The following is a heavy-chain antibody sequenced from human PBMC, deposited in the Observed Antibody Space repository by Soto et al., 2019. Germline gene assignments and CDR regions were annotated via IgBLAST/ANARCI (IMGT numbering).Heavy chain of an antibody. CDR1: GFPFSSYS. V-gene: IGHV3-21*01. J-gene: IGHJ5*02. CDR2: ISSSSSYI. CDR3: ASDIVVVPAGSSP. D-gene: IGHD2-2*01. Sequence: PGGSLRLSCAASGFPFSSYSMNWVRQAPGKGLEWVSSISSSSSYIYYAYSVKDRFTISRDNAKNSLYLQMNSLRAEDTAVYYCASDIVVVPAGSSPWGQENLVTVSS.